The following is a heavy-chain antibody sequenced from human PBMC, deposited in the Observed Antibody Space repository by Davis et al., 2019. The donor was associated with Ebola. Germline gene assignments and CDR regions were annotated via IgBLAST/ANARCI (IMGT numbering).Heavy chain of an antibody. CDR3: ARDLPGWLVRGGRYYYYYYGMDV. D-gene: IGHD3-9*01. J-gene: IGHJ6*02. CDR2: ISSTSTYI. V-gene: IGHV3-21*01. Sequence: AGSLRLSCAASAFTFSSYSMNWVRQAPGKGLEWVSSISSTSTYIYSADSVKGRINISRDHAKNTLYLQMNSMRAEDTAVYYGARDLPGWLVRGGRYYYYYYGMDVWGQGTTVTVSS. CDR1: AFTFSSYS.